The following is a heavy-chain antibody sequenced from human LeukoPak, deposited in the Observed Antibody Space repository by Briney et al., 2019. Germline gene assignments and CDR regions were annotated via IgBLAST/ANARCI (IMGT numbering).Heavy chain of an antibody. D-gene: IGHD6-19*01. V-gene: IGHV3-48*02. CDR2: ISNSGSMI. J-gene: IGHJ4*02. CDR1: GLTFSSYN. CDR3: ARGPISGWSADY. Sequence: GGSLRLSCAASGLTFSSYNMNWVRQAPGKGPEWVSYISNSGSMIYYADSVKGRFTLSRDNAKNSLYLQMNSLRDEDTAVYYCARGPISGWSADYWGQGTLVTVSS.